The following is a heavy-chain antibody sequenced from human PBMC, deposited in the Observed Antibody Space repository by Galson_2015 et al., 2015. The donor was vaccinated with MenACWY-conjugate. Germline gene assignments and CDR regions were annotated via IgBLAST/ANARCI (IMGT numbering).Heavy chain of an antibody. CDR3: AGRNSSGGRGNFDY. Sequence: SVKVSCKASGYTSTTDSIHWVRQAPGQGLEWMGRINPSSGTTTYAQKFQGRVTMTRDTSYMEMYSLRSEDTAVYYCAGRNSSGGRGNFDYWGQGRLVSVSS. CDR2: INPSSGTT. V-gene: IGHV1-46*01. D-gene: IGHD3-22*01. J-gene: IGHJ4*02. CDR1: GYTSTTDS.